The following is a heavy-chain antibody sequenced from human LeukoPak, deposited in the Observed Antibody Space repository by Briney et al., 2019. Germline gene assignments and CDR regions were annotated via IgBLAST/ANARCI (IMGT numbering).Heavy chain of an antibody. CDR2: ISGSGGST. Sequence: GGSLRLSCPASGFTFSSFAMSWLRQAPGKGPDWVSVISGSGGSTYYADPMKGRLTISRDNFKDTLYLQMSSLRAEDTAVYYCAKSGYCSGGNCFAWVDYWGQGTLVTVSS. V-gene: IGHV3-23*01. J-gene: IGHJ4*02. CDR3: AKSGYCSGGNCFAWVDY. CDR1: GFTFSSFA. D-gene: IGHD2-15*01.